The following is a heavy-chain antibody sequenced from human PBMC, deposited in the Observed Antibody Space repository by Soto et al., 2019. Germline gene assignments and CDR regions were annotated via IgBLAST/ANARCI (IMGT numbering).Heavy chain of an antibody. D-gene: IGHD1-7*01. CDR1: GFTFSSYA. CDR3: AKDSGSLNWNYGWFDP. CDR2: ISGSGGST. J-gene: IGHJ5*02. Sequence: GESLKISCAASGFTFSSYAMSWVRQAPGKGLEWVSAISGSGGSTYYADSVKGRFTISRDNSKNTLYLQMNSLRAEDTAVYYCAKDSGSLNWNYGWFDPWGQGTLVTVSS. V-gene: IGHV3-23*01.